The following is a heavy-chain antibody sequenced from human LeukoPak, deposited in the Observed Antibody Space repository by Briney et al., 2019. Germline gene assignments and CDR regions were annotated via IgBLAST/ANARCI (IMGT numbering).Heavy chain of an antibody. D-gene: IGHD2-8*01. Sequence: GASVKVSCKASGYTFTSYGISWVRQAPGQGLEWMGWISAYNGYTYYAQKFQGRITMTTDTPTSTAYMELGSLRSDDTAVYYCARCRATEMVYAIFDYWGQGTLVTVSS. J-gene: IGHJ4*02. V-gene: IGHV1-18*01. CDR2: ISAYNGYT. CDR3: ARCRATEMVYAIFDY. CDR1: GYTFTSYG.